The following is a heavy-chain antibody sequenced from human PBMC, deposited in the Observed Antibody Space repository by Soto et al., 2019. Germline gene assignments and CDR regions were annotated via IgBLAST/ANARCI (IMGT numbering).Heavy chain of an antibody. CDR1: GFTFSDYA. Sequence: VQLVESGGGVVQPGRSLRLSCAASGFTFSDYAMHWVRQAPGKGLEGVAVVSHDGRNTHYADSVKGRFTISRDSSKNTVSLGMTSLRAEDTAVYSCATGGRQWLVTSDFNYCGQGALVTVSS. D-gene: IGHD6-19*01. CDR2: VSHDGRNT. CDR3: ATGGRQWLVTSDFNY. J-gene: IGHJ4*02. V-gene: IGHV3-30*03.